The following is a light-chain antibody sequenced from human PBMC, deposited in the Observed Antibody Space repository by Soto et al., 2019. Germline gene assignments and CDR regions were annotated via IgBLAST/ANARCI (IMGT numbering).Light chain of an antibody. CDR3: QQYISRPYT. Sequence: EIVMTQSPVTLSVSPGGRATLSCRASESVDSNVAWYQQKFGQPPRLLIYKASNRATGIPARFSGSGSGRDFTLTTSSLQSEDVAVYYCQQYISRPYTFGRGTKVEI. J-gene: IGKJ2*01. CDR1: ESVDSN. V-gene: IGKV3D-15*01. CDR2: KAS.